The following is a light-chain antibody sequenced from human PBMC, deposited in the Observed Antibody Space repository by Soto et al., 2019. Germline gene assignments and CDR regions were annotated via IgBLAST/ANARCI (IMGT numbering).Light chain of an antibody. J-gene: IGKJ1*01. V-gene: IGKV3-20*01. CDR1: PSVSSNY. CDR2: GAS. CDR3: QQYGSSPPT. Sequence: ESVLTQSPGTLSLSPGERATLSCRASPSVSSNYLAWYQRKPGQAPRLLIYGASSSAIDIPNRFSGSVSGTDFTITITRLEPEDFAVYYCQQYGSSPPTFGQGTKVEI.